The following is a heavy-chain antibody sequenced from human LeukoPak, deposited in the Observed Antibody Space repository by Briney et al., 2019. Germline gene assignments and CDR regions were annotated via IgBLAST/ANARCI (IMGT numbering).Heavy chain of an antibody. CDR1: GFTFSSYA. J-gene: IGHJ4*02. D-gene: IGHD6-13*01. Sequence: GGSLRLSCAASGFTFSSYAMNWVRQAPGKGLEWVALISYDGSNKNYADSVKGRFTISRDNSKNTLYLQMNSLRAEDTAVYYCAKALAAAADFDYWGQGTLVTVSS. CDR2: ISYDGSNK. V-gene: IGHV3-30-3*01. CDR3: AKALAAAADFDY.